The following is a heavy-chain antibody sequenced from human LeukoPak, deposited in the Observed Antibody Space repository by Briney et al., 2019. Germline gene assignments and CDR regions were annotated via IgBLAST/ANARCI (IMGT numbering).Heavy chain of an antibody. CDR1: GFTFSSYA. CDR2: ISGSGGNT. CDR3: TRHLVVGTTTGDYYYGMDV. Sequence: GGSLRLSCAASGFTFSSYAMSWVRQAPGKGLEWVSGISGSGGNTDYADSVKGRFTISRDNSKNTLYLQMNSLRAEDTAVYYCTRHLVVGTTTGDYYYGMDVWGQGTTVTVSS. V-gene: IGHV3-23*01. J-gene: IGHJ6*02. D-gene: IGHD3-22*01.